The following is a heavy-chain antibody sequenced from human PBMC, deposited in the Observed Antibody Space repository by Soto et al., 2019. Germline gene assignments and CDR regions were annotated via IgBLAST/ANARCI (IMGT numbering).Heavy chain of an antibody. D-gene: IGHD2-21*01. V-gene: IGHV4-30-2*01. CDR1: GGSVSSGGFS. CDR3: AIVGDYYIDS. CDR2: IYPSGST. J-gene: IGHJ4*02. Sequence: QLQLQESGSGLVKPSQTLSLTCTVSGGSVSSGGFSWSWIRQPPGKGLEWIGYIYPSGSTYYNPSRNSRVTISLERAKNQFSLKLTSVTATDADVYCCAIVGDYYIDSWGQGTLVTVSS.